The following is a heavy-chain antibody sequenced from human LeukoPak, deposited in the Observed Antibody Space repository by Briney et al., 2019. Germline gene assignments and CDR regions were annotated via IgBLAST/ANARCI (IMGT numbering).Heavy chain of an antibody. Sequence: PGGSLRLSCAASGFTFSSYGMLWVRQAPGKGLEWVSIISYDGGNEYYADSVKGRFTISRDNSKNALYLQMNSLRAEDTAVYYCARDSDIVTGSKSHFDYWGQGTLVTVSS. V-gene: IGHV3-30*03. J-gene: IGHJ4*02. D-gene: IGHD3-9*01. CDR2: ISYDGGNE. CDR3: ARDSDIVTGSKSHFDY. CDR1: GFTFSSYG.